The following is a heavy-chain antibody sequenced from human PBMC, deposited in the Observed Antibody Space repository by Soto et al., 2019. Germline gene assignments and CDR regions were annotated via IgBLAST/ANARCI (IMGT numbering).Heavy chain of an antibody. D-gene: IGHD4-4*01. V-gene: IGHV1-69*05. Sequence: QVQLVQSGAEVKKPGSSVKLSCKASGGTFSNSAISWVRQAPGQGLEWMGGIMPIFRTPDYAQKFQGRVTXTXDEXTSTAYMELSGLRADDTAVYYCARDKDRLQLGGNYYYIMDVWGQGTTVTVSS. J-gene: IGHJ6*02. CDR1: GGTFSNSA. CDR3: ARDKDRLQLGGNYYYIMDV. CDR2: IMPIFRTP.